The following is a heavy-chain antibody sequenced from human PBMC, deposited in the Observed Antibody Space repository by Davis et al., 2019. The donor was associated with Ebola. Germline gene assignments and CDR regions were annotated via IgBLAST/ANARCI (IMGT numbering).Heavy chain of an antibody. CDR2: ISSSSSYT. CDR3: ARDLGVGGVIHYGMDV. V-gene: IGHV3-11*06. D-gene: IGHD2-8*01. CDR1: GFTFSSYA. Sequence: PGGSLRLSCAASGFTFSSYAMSWIRQAPGKGLEWVSYISSSSSYTNYADSVKGRFTISRDNAKNSLYLQMNSLRAEDTAVYYCARDLGVGGVIHYGMDVWGQGTTVTVSS. J-gene: IGHJ6*02.